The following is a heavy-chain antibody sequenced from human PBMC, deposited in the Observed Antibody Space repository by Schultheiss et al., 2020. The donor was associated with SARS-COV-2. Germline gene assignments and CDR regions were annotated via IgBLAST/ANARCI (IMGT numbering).Heavy chain of an antibody. CDR2: IRSKAYGGTT. CDR1: GFTFSSYA. D-gene: IGHD2-21*02. V-gene: IGHV3-49*04. CDR3: TREGRAYWAVVTAIPDAFDI. Sequence: GGSLRLSCAASGFTFSSYAMSWVRQAPGKGLEWVGFIRSKAYGGTTEYAASVKGRFTISRDDSKSIAYLQMNSLKTEDTAVYYCTREGRAYWAVVTAIPDAFDIWGQGTMVTVSS. J-gene: IGHJ3*02.